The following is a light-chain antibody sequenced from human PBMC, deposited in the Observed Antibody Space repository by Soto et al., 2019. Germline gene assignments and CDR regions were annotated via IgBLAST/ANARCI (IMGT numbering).Light chain of an antibody. CDR2: DVT. CDR3: SSYTSISTYV. J-gene: IGLJ1*01. Sequence: QSAVTQPASVSGSPGQSITISCTGTSSDVGGYNFVSWYQQHPDKAPKLMIYDVTNRPSGVSNRFSGSKSGNTASLTISGRQAEDEADYYCSSYTSISTYVFGTGTKVTVL. V-gene: IGLV2-14*01. CDR1: SSDVGGYNF.